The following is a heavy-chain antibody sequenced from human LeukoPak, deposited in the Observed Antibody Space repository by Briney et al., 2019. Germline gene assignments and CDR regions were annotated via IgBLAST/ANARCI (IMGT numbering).Heavy chain of an antibody. CDR2: INPYNGGT. J-gene: IGHJ4*02. D-gene: IGHD3-3*02. V-gene: IGHV1-2*02. CDR1: GYIFTGYY. Sequence: GASVKVSCRASGYIFTGYYVHWVRQAPGQGLEWMGWINPYNGGTNYAQKFKGRVTMTSDTSISTAYMDLSRIRSDDTAVDFCVSDNAATADVALGYWGQGTLVTVSS. CDR3: VSDNAATADVALGY.